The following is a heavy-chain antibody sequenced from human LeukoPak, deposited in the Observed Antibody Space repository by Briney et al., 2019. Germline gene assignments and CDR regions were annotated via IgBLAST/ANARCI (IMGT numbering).Heavy chain of an antibody. J-gene: IGHJ4*02. CDR1: GFTFSNYA. Sequence: PGGSLRLSCEGSGFTFSNYAMSWVRQAPGKGLEWVSRISGTGDSTYYAHSVKGRFTISRDISKNTVYLQMNSLRAEDTAVYYCARGMTTEYWGQGTLVTVSS. D-gene: IGHD4-17*01. CDR2: ISGTGDST. V-gene: IGHV3-23*01. CDR3: ARGMTTEY.